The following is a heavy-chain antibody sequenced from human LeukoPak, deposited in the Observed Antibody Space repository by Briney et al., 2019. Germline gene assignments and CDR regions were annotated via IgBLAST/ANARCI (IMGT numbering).Heavy chain of an antibody. D-gene: IGHD2-15*01. J-gene: IGHJ4*02. CDR1: GGSISSYY. V-gene: IGHV4-59*01. CDR3: ARGGGCSGASCYDY. Sequence: SETLSLTCTVSGGSISSYYWSWIRQPPGKRLEWIGYIYYSGSTYYNPSLKSRVTISVDTSKNQFSLKLSSVTAADTAVYYCARGGGCSGASCYDYWGQGTLVTVSS. CDR2: IYYSGST.